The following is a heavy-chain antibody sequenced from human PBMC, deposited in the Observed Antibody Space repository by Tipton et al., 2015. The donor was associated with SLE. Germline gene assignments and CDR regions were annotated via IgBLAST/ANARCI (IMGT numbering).Heavy chain of an antibody. D-gene: IGHD2-15*01. CDR1: GFTFSSYS. CDR3: AIRAAAFDI. Sequence: SLRLSCAASGFTFSSYSMNWVRQAPGKGLEWVSSISSSSSYIYYAGSVKGRFTISRDNAKNSLYLQMNSLRAEDTAVYYCAIRAAAFDIWGQGTMVTVSS. CDR2: ISSSSSYI. J-gene: IGHJ3*02. V-gene: IGHV3-21*03.